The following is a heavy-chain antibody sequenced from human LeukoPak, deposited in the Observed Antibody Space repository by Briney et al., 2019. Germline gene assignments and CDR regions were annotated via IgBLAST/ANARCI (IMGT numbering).Heavy chain of an antibody. J-gene: IGHJ4*02. CDR2: IYPGDSDT. D-gene: IGHD5-12*01. CDR3: ARHMADSGYDSSPGY. CDR1: GYTFSNCW. Sequence: GESLKISCKGSGYTFSNCWIGWVRQMPGKGLEWMGIIYPGDSDTRYSPSFQGQVTISADKSISTAYLQWSSLKASDTAKYYCARHMADSGYDSSPGYWGQGTLVTVSS. V-gene: IGHV5-51*01.